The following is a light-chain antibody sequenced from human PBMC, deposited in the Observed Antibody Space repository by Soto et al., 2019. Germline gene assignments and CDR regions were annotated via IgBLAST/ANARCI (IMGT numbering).Light chain of an antibody. CDR2: DVS. J-gene: IGLJ3*02. CDR3: SSYTSSSPS. CDR1: SSDVGGYNY. Sequence: QSALTQPASVSGSPGQSITISCTGTSSDVGGYNYVSWYQQHPGKAPKLMTYDVSNRPSGVSNRFSGSKSGNTASLTISGLQAEDEADYYCSSYTSSSPSFGGGTKLTVL. V-gene: IGLV2-14*01.